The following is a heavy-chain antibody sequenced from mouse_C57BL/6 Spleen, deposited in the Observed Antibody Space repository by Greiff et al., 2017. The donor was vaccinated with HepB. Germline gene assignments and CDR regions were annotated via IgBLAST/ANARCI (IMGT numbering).Heavy chain of an antibody. D-gene: IGHD2-3*01. J-gene: IGHJ1*03. V-gene: IGHV1-82*01. CDR2: IYPGDGDT. Sequence: QVQLQQSGPELVKPGASVKISCKASGYAFSSSWMNWVKQRPGKGLEWIGRIYPGDGDTNYNGKFKGKATLTADKSSSTAYMQLSSLTSEDSAVYFCARGRLLQYFDVWGTGTTVTVSS. CDR3: ARGRLLQYFDV. CDR1: GYAFSSSW.